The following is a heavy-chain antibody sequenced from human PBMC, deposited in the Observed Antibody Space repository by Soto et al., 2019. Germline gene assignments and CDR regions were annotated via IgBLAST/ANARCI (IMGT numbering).Heavy chain of an antibody. V-gene: IGHV1-46*01. Sequence: SSVKVSCKASGYTFTSYDMHWVRQAPGQGLEWMGIINPSGGSTSYAQKFQGRVTMTRDTSTSTVYMELSSLRSEDTAVYYCARVSKGSSGYAYWFDPWGQGTLVTVSS. CDR2: INPSGGST. CDR3: ARVSKGSSGYAYWFDP. J-gene: IGHJ5*02. CDR1: GYTFTSYD. D-gene: IGHD6-13*01.